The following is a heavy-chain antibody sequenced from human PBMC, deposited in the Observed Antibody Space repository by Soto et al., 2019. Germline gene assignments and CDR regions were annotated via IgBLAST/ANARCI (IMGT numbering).Heavy chain of an antibody. V-gene: IGHV3-48*03. CDR3: ARANWYFDL. CDR2: ISSSGSTI. J-gene: IGHJ2*01. Sequence: GGSLRLSCAASGFTFSSYEMNWVRRAPGKGLEWVSYISSSGSTIYYADSVKGRFTISRDNAKNSLYLQMNSLRAEDTAVYYCARANWYFDLWGRGTLVTVSS. CDR1: GFTFSSYE.